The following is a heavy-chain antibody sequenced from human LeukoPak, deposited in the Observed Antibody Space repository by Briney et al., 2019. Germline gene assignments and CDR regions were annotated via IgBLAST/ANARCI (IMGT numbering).Heavy chain of an antibody. CDR1: GGSITSYC. D-gene: IGHD7-27*01. J-gene: IGHJ4*02. CDR3: ASNTGTVFDY. CDR2: IYYSGST. Sequence: SETLSLTCTVSGGSITSYCWSWIRQPPGKGLEWIGYIYYSGSTNYNPSLKSRVTISVDTSKNQFSLNLTSVTAADTAVYYCASNTGTVFDYWGQGALVTVSS. V-gene: IGHV4-59*01.